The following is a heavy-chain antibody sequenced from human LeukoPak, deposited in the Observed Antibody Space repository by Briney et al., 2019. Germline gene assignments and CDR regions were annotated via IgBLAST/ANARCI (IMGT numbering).Heavy chain of an antibody. CDR2: ISYRGST. J-gene: IGHJ4*02. V-gene: IGHV4-59*08. Sequence: PSETLSLICTVSGGSIASYYWSWIRQFPGKGLEWIGYISYRGSTSYNPSLNSRVSISLDTSKNQLSLKLSSVTAADTAVYYCARLGGGDFTYFDYWGQGTLVTVSS. CDR3: ARLGGGDFTYFDY. CDR1: GGSIASYY. D-gene: IGHD2-21*02.